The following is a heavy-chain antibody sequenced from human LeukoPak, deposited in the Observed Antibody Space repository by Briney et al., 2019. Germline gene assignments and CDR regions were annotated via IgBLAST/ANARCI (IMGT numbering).Heavy chain of an antibody. CDR2: IWYDGSQT. J-gene: IGHJ4*02. Sequence: SGGSLRLSCAASGFTFTSFGMHWVRQAPGKGLEWVAMIWYDGSQTKYTDSVKGRFTISRDTSKNTVSLHMNSLRAEDAAVYYCARGRPVPATHPIDYWGQGTLVTVSS. V-gene: IGHV3-33*01. CDR1: GFTFTSFG. CDR3: ARGRPVPATHPIDY. D-gene: IGHD5-12*01.